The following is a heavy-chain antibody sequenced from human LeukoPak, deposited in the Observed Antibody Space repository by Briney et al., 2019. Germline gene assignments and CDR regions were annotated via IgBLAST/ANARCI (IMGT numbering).Heavy chain of an antibody. CDR2: INHSGST. CDR1: GGSFSGYY. D-gene: IGHD5-18*01. CDR3: ARAKEYGYNYGPGFGFDP. V-gene: IGHV4-34*01. Sequence: PSETLSLTRAVYGGSFSGYYWSWIRQPPGKGLEWIGEINHSGSTNYGPSLKSQVTISVDTSKKQISLKLSSVTAADTAVYYCARAKEYGYNYGPGFGFDPWGQGTLVTVSS. J-gene: IGHJ5*02.